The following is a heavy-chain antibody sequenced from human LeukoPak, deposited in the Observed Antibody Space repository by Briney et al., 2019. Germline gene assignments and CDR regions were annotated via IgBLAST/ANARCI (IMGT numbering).Heavy chain of an antibody. J-gene: IGHJ4*02. V-gene: IGHV4-39*07. CDR2: IYYSGST. Sequence: PSETLSLTCTVSGGSISSSGYYWGWIRQPPGKGLEWIGSIYYSGSTYYNPSLKSRVTISVDTSKYQFSLKLSSVTAADTAVYYCARGGYYDSSGYQFFDYWGQGTLVTVSS. D-gene: IGHD3-22*01. CDR1: GGSISSSGYY. CDR3: ARGGYYDSSGYQFFDY.